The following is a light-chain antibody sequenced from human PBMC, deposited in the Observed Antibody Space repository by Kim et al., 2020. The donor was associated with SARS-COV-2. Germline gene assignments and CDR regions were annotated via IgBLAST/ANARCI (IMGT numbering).Light chain of an antibody. CDR3: QTWGSGWV. CDR2: VNSDGSH. Sequence: QPVLTQSPSASASLGASVKVTCTLSSGHSNYAIAWHQQRPEKGPRYLMKVNSDGSHTKGDGIPDRFSGSSSGAERYLTISSLQSEDEADYYCQTWGSGWVFGGGTKVTVL. J-gene: IGLJ3*02. V-gene: IGLV4-69*01. CDR1: SGHSNYA.